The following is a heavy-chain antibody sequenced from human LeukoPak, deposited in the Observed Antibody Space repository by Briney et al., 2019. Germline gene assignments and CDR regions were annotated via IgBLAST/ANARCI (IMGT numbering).Heavy chain of an antibody. CDR2: ISYDGSNK. J-gene: IGHJ3*02. CDR1: GLTFSSYA. V-gene: IGHV3-30-3*01. CDR3: ARGVRYFDWLSSSDAFDI. Sequence: GGSLRLSCAASGLTFSSYAMHWVRQAPGKGLEWVAVISYDGSNKYYADSVKGRFTISRDNSKNTLYLQMNSLRAEDTAVYYCARGVRYFDWLSSSDAFDIWGQGTMVTVSS. D-gene: IGHD3-9*01.